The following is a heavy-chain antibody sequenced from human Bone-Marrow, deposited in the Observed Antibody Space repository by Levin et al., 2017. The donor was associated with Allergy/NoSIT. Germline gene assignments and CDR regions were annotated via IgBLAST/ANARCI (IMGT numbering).Heavy chain of an antibody. CDR3: VKDKEVTGTLSLMGMDV. V-gene: IGHV3-9*01. CDR2: ISWNSVKI. J-gene: IGHJ6*02. Sequence: SLKISCAASGFKFDDYVMHWVRQAPGKGLEWVSSISWNSVKIGYADSVKGRFTIARDNAKNSLNPQMNSLRPEDTALYYCVKDKEVTGTLSLMGMDVWGQGTMVTVSS. D-gene: IGHD1-20*01. CDR1: GFKFDDYV.